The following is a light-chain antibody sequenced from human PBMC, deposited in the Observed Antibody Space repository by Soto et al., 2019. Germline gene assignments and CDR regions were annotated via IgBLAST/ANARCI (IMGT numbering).Light chain of an antibody. CDR3: QRYGSSGT. CDR2: GAS. Sequence: IVLTQSPGTLSLSPGERATLSCRASQSVSTNYFAWYQQKPGQAPRLLIYGASNRATGIPDRFSGSGSGTEVTLTIRRLEPEDFAVYSGQRYGSSGTFGQGTKVEIK. CDR1: QSVSTNY. J-gene: IGKJ1*01. V-gene: IGKV3-20*01.